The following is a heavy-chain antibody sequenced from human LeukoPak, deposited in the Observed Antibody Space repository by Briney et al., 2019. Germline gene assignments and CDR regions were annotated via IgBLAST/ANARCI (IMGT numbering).Heavy chain of an antibody. V-gene: IGHV4-39*02. J-gene: IGHJ4*02. CDR3: ARESYSSAWFFNY. D-gene: IGHD6-19*01. CDR1: GGSISGSNYY. Sequence: SETLSLTCTVSGGSISGSNYYWGWIRQAPGKGLEWIGSIYYSGSTYYNPSLKSRVTISVDTSKNQFSLKLNSVTAADTAVYYCARESYSSAWFFNYWGQGTLVAVSS. CDR2: IYYSGST.